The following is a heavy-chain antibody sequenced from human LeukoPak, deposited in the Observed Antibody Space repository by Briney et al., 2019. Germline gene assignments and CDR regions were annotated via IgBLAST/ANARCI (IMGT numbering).Heavy chain of an antibody. V-gene: IGHV4-30-4*08. CDR3: ARNDYGGNSGFR. Sequence: SETLSLTCTVSGGSISSGDYYWSWIRQPPGKGLEWIGCVYYSGSTYYNPSLKSRVTISVDTSKNQFSLKLSSVTAADTAVYYCARNDYGGNSGFRWGQGTLVTVSS. D-gene: IGHD4-23*01. CDR1: GGSISSGDYY. J-gene: IGHJ4*02. CDR2: VYYSGST.